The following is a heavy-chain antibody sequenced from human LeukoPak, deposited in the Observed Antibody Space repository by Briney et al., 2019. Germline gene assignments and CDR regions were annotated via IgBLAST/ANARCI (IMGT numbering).Heavy chain of an antibody. CDR1: GFTFSSNW. J-gene: IGHJ4*02. CDR3: SRDFNGRNDF. Sequence: YPGGSLRLSCAASGFTFSSNWMHWVRHGPGKGLVWVSRINPDGSRTAYAESVKGRFTISRDNAKNTLSLEMNSLGDEDTAVYYCSRDFNGRNDFWGQGTLVTVSS. CDR2: INPDGSRT. D-gene: IGHD1-14*01. V-gene: IGHV3-74*01.